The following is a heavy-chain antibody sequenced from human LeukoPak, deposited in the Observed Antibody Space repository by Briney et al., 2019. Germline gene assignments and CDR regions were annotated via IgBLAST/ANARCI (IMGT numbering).Heavy chain of an antibody. J-gene: IGHJ6*02. D-gene: IGHD3-10*01. CDR2: IYYSGST. CDR1: GGSISSYY. Sequence: SETLSFTCTVSGGSISSYYWSWIRQPPGKGLEWIGYIYYSGSTNYNPSLKSRVTISVDTSKNQFSLKLSSVTAADTAVYYCARDSTMVRGVIKSYYYGMDVWGQGTTVTVSS. V-gene: IGHV4-59*01. CDR3: ARDSTMVRGVIKSYYYGMDV.